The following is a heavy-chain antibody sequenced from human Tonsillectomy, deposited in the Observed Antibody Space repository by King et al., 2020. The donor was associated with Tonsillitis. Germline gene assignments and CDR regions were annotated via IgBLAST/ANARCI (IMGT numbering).Heavy chain of an antibody. D-gene: IGHD5-12*01. Sequence: VQLVESGGGVVQPGRSLRLSCAASGFTFSIHGMHWVRQAPGKGLEWVAVISYDGSNKYYADSVKGRFTISRDNSKNTLYLQMISLRAEDTAVYYCAKARESGYGSYYYYMDVWGKGTTATVSS. V-gene: IGHV3-30*18. CDR3: AKARESGYGSYYYYMDV. J-gene: IGHJ6*03. CDR2: ISYDGSNK. CDR1: GFTFSIHG.